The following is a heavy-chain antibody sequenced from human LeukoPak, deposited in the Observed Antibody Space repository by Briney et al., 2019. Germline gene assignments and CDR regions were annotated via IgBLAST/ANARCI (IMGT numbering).Heavy chain of an antibody. Sequence: SETLSLTCTVSTYSISSGYYWGWIRQPPGKGLEWIGNIYHNGSTYYNPSLKSRVTISVDTSKKQFSLKLRTATAADTAVYYCARIEAVTRGYNHAYYFDYWGQRTLVTVSS. J-gene: IGHJ4*02. D-gene: IGHD5-18*01. CDR2: IYHNGST. V-gene: IGHV4-38-2*02. CDR3: ARIEAVTRGYNHAYYFDY. CDR1: TYSISSGYY.